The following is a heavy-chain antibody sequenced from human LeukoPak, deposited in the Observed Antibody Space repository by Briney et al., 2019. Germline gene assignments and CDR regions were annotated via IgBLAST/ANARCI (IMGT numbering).Heavy chain of an antibody. CDR1: GGSFSGYY. CDR2: INYSGST. CDR3: ARELTGTTTFDY. Sequence: SETLSLTCAVYGGSFSGYYWSWIRQPPGKGLEWIGEINYSGSTKYLPSLKSRVTISVDTSKNQLSLNLSSVTAADTAVYYCARELTGTTTFDYWGQGTLVTVSS. J-gene: IGHJ4*02. D-gene: IGHD1-20*01. V-gene: IGHV4-34*01.